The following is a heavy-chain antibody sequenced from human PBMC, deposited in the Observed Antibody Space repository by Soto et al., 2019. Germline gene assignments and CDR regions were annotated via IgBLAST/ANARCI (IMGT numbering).Heavy chain of an antibody. V-gene: IGHV1-69*12. J-gene: IGHJ6*02. D-gene: IGHD3-3*02. CDR2: IIPILPTP. CDR1: GGTFGHSA. Sequence: QGQLVQSGAEVKKPGSSVTVSCKASGGTFGHSAISWVRQAPGQGLEWMGGIIPILPTPDYAQNFQGRVTITAAESTSTAYMELTSLRSEDTDVYYCARDQDRQQLGGNYYYGIDGWGQGTTVNVSS. CDR3: ARDQDRQQLGGNYYYGIDG.